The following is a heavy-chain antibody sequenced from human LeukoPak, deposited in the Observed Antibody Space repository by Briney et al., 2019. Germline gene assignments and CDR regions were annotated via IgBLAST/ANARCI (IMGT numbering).Heavy chain of an antibody. CDR1: GFTFSSYS. V-gene: IGHV3-21*01. CDR2: ISSSSSYI. CDR3: AREVWSAAESD. J-gene: IGHJ4*02. D-gene: IGHD2-2*01. Sequence: GGSLRLSCAASGFTFSSYSMNWVRQAPGKGLEWVSSISSSSSYIYYADSVKGRFTISRDNAKNSLYLQMNSLRAEDTAVYYCAREVWSAAESDWGQGTLVTVSS.